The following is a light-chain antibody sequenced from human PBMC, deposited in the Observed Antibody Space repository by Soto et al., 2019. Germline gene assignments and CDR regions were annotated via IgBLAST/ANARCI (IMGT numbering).Light chain of an antibody. V-gene: IGKV3-20*01. CDR3: QQYDSSPIT. Sequence: ETVLTQSPGTLSLSPGERATLSCRASQTVGNNYIAWYQQKPGQAPRLLIHTASTWATGIPDRFSGSGSGTHFALTIARLEPEDFAVYYCQQYDSSPITFGQGTQVAIK. J-gene: IGKJ2*01. CDR1: QTVGNNY. CDR2: TAS.